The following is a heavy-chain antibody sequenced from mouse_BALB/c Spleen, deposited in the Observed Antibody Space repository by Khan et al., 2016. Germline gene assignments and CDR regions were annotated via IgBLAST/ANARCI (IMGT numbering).Heavy chain of an antibody. D-gene: IGHD1-1*02. CDR3: ARGAVDVMDY. V-gene: IGHV1-87*01. CDR2: IYPGHGDT. J-gene: IGHJ4*01. CDR1: GYTFTTYW. Sequence: QVQLQQSGAELARPGASVKLSYKASGYTFTTYWMQWVKQRPGQGLEWIGAIYPGHGDTRYTQKFKGKATLTADKSYSTVFMQLSSLASEESAVYYCARGAVDVMDYWGPGTSVTVSS.